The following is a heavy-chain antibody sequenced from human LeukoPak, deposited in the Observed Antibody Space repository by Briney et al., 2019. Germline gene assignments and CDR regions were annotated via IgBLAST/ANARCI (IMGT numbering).Heavy chain of an antibody. Sequence: GGSLRLSCAASGFTFSSYAMSWVRQAPGKGLEWVSAISVTGGGTYYADSVKGRFTIARDNSKNTVYLQMNSLRAEDTAVYYCAKGSYGDYAHWGQETLVTVSS. CDR2: ISVTGGGT. J-gene: IGHJ4*02. CDR3: AKGSYGDYAH. CDR1: GFTFSSYA. D-gene: IGHD4-17*01. V-gene: IGHV3-23*01.